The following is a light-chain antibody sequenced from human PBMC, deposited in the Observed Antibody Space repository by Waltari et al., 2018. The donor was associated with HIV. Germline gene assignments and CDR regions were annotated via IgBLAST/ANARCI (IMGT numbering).Light chain of an antibody. J-gene: IGLJ2*01. CDR2: YVS. CDR1: SSDVGSYNY. V-gene: IGLV2-11*01. CDR3: CSYAGTYTFVV. Sequence: QSALTQPPSLSGPPGQSVTIPCTGTSSDVGSYNYVSCYQHHPGKAPNLILSYVSARPSGVPDRFSGSKSGNTASLTISGLQAEDEADYYCCSYAGTYTFVVFGGGTKLTVL.